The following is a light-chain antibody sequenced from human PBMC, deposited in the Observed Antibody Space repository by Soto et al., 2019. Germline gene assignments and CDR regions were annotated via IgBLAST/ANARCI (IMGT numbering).Light chain of an antibody. Sequence: DLPMTQSPSSLSASVGDRVTITCRASQSISSYLNWYQQKPGKAPKLLIYAASSLQSGVPSRFRGSGSGTDFTLTISSLQPEEFATDYCAHSYSTPRTFGQGTKVESK. CDR1: QSISSY. J-gene: IGKJ1*01. CDR3: AHSYSTPRT. CDR2: AAS. V-gene: IGKV1-39*01.